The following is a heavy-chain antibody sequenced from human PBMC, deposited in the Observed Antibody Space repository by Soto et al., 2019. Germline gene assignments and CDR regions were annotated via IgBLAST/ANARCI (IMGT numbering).Heavy chain of an antibody. V-gene: IGHV1-18*01. CDR3: ARSPGYSASWGYFCYGVKI. D-gene: IGHD6-13*01. Sequence: QVQLVQSGAELKKPGASVKVSCKASGYTFTNYGISWVRQAPGQGLERMGWINTYHGNTKYAQKLQGRVTMTKDTPTSTAYMELTSLRSDDTAVYYCARSPGYSASWGYFCYGVKIWGQGTTVIVSS. J-gene: IGHJ6*02. CDR1: GYTFTNYG. CDR2: INTYHGNT.